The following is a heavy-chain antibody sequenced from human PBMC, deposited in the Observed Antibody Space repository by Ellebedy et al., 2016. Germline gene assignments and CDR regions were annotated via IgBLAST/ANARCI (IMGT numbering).Heavy chain of an antibody. CDR2: ISSGGDT. CDR1: GFSVSSNY. V-gene: IGHV3-53*01. J-gene: IGHJ4*02. Sequence: GESLKISXAASGFSVSSNYMTWVRQAPGKGLEWVSAISSGGDTHYADSVKGRFTISSDNSKNTLYLQMNSLRAEDTAVYYCARDLPHNIALHYWGQGTLVTVSS. CDR3: ARDLPHNIALHY. D-gene: IGHD6-13*01.